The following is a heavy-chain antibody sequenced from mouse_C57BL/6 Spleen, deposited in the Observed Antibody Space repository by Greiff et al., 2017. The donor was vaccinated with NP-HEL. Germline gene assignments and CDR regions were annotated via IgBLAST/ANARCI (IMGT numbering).Heavy chain of an antibody. D-gene: IGHD4-1*01. CDR2: IFPRSGNT. V-gene: IGHV1-81*01. CDR1: GYTFTSYG. CDR3: ARRGDWSYAMDY. Sequence: QVQLQQSGAELARPGASVKLSCKASGYTFTSYGISWVKQRTGQGLVLFGEIFPRSGNTYYNEKFKGKATLTADKSSSTAYMELRSLTSEDSAVYFCARRGDWSYAMDYWGQGTSVTVSS. J-gene: IGHJ4*01.